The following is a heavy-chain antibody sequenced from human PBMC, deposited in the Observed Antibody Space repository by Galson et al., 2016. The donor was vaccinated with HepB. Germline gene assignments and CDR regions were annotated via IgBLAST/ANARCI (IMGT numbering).Heavy chain of an antibody. D-gene: IGHD3-22*01. J-gene: IGHJ6*03. CDR2: ISHDGAKT. V-gene: IGHV3-30-3*01. CDR1: GFTFSSFA. CDR3: ARRDSSKWLYYYYNYMDV. Sequence: SLRLSCAASGFTFSSFAMHWVRQAPGKGLEWVAFISHDGAKTYYADSVKGRFTISRDNSDNTLYLTMNSLSPDDTAIFYCARRDSSKWLYYYYNYMDVWGKGTTVIVSS.